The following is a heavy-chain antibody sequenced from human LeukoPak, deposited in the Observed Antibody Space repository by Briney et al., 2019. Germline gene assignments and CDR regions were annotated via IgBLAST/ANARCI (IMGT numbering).Heavy chain of an antibody. D-gene: IGHD3-16*01. CDR3: ARGGLEPVDY. V-gene: IGHV3-48*04. CDR2: IDLSGSTL. Sequence: GGSLRLSCAASGFTFSSYTMNWVRQAPGKGLEWVSYIDLSGSTLYYVDSVKGRFTISRDNAKNSLYLQVNSLRAEDTAVYYCARGGLEPVDYWGQGTLVTVSS. CDR1: GFTFSSYT. J-gene: IGHJ4*02.